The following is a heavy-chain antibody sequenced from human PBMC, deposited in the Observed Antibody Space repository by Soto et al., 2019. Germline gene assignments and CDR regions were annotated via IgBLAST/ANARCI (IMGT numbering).Heavy chain of an antibody. J-gene: IGHJ4*02. CDR3: AKHAYTISPLYGGLDY. CDR1: GFTFNTYG. V-gene: IGHV3-30*18. D-gene: IGHD3-3*01. Sequence: GGSLSLSCAASGFTFNTYGMHWVRQAPGKRMEWLSLISFDGSNKYYSVSVKGRFTITRDNSVITVYLQMTSLRTEDTSVYFCAKHAYTISPLYGGLDYWGQGALVTVSS. CDR2: ISFDGSNK.